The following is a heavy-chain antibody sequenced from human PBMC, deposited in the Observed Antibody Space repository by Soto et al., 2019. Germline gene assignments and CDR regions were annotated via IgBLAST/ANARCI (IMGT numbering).Heavy chain of an antibody. CDR2: IIPIFGTA. CDR1: GGTFSSYA. J-gene: IGHJ6*02. D-gene: IGHD6-13*01. CDR3: ASLIAAAGPPPSPRYSYGMDV. V-gene: IGHV1-69*05. Sequence: QVQLVQSGAEVKKPGSSVKVSCKASGGTFSSYAISWVRQAPGQGLEWMGGIIPIFGTADYEQKFPGRVTTTXXXSXXPAYMEPSSLPSEDTAVYYCASLIAAAGPPPSPRYSYGMDVWGQGTTVTVSS.